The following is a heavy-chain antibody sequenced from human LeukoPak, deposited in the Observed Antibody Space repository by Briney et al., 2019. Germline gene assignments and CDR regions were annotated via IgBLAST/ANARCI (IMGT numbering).Heavy chain of an antibody. CDR3: ATASWREGHGGAFDI. Sequence: ASVKVSCKVSGYTLTELSIHWVRQAPGKGLEWMGGFDPEDGETIYAQKFQGRVTMTEDTSTDTAYMELSSLRSEDTAVYYCATASWREGHGGAFDIWGQGQWSPSLQ. J-gene: IGHJ3*02. V-gene: IGHV1-24*01. CDR1: GYTLTELS. D-gene: IGHD6-13*01. CDR2: FDPEDGET.